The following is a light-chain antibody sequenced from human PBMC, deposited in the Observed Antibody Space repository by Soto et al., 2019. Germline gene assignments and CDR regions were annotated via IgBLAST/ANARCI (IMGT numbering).Light chain of an antibody. CDR3: HQDGYGRDT. J-gene: IGKJ2*01. CDR1: QSVTSNY. Sequence: EIVLTQSPGTLSLSPGDRATLSCRASQSVTSNYLAWYQQKPGQAPRLLIYGAYNRDTGIPDRFSGSESGAAFTHTIGRLEPEDCAVYYCHQDGYGRDTFGQGTKVESK. CDR2: GAY. V-gene: IGKV3-20*01.